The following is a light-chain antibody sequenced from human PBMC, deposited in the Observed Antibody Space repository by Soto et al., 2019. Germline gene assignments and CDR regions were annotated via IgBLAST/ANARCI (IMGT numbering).Light chain of an antibody. CDR2: GAS. Sequence: EIVLTQSPGTLSLSPGERATLSCRASQSVSSSYLAWYQQKPGQAPRLLIFGASTRATGIPDRFSGSGSGTECTLTISRLEPEDFAVYYCQHYSRSPLTFGGGTKLEIK. CDR1: QSVSSSY. CDR3: QHYSRSPLT. V-gene: IGKV3-20*01. J-gene: IGKJ4*01.